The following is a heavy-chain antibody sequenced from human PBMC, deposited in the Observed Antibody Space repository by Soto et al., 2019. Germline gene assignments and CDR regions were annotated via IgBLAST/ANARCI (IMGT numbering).Heavy chain of an antibody. CDR1: GLTFSDYY. CDR3: ASENRPYGRDG. Sequence: GGSLRLSCAASGLTFSDYYMSWIRQAPGKGLEWVSDISSNSRETNYADSVKGRFTISRDKGKNSLYLQMNSLRAEDTAVYYCASENRPYGRDGWGKGTTVTVS. J-gene: IGHJ6*04. CDR2: ISSNSRET. V-gene: IGHV3-11*05. D-gene: IGHD6-6*01.